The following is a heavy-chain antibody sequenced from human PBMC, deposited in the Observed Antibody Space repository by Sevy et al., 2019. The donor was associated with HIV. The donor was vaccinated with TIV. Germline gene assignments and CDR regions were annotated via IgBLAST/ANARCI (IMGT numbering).Heavy chain of an antibody. Sequence: SETRSLTCTVSGGSISSYYWSWIRQPPGKGLEAIGYMYYNGRTYYNPSLSSRVTISVDKSQNQVSLQLSSVTAADTAVYYCARAGGNTDCGMDVWGQGITVTVSS. CDR1: GGSISSYY. CDR2: MYYNGRT. D-gene: IGHD3-16*01. CDR3: ARAGGNTDCGMDV. V-gene: IGHV4-59*12. J-gene: IGHJ6*02.